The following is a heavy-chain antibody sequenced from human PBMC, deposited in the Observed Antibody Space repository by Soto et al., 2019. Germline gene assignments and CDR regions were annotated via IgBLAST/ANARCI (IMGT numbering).Heavy chain of an antibody. D-gene: IGHD2-2*01. J-gene: IGHJ3*02. CDR3: ARDDLLVVPSPLDI. CDR2: ISAYNGNT. V-gene: IGHV1-18*01. Sequence: QVQLVQSGAEMKKPGASVRVSCKTSGDTFGTSGFHWVRQAPGQRLEWMGWISAYNGNTYYIQKLQGRVTMTTDTSTSTDYMELRSLKSDDTAVYFCARDDLLVVPSPLDIWGQGTMVTVSS. CDR1: GDTFGTSG.